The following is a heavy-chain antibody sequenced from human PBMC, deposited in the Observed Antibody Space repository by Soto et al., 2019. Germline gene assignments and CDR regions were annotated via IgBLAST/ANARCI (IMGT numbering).Heavy chain of an antibody. CDR3: ARGQEGVVATH. CDR1: GGSLSGYY. V-gene: IGHV4-34*01. D-gene: IGHD5-12*01. J-gene: IGHJ4*02. CDR2: VKDGGHT. Sequence: QVQLQQWGAGLLKPSETLSLNCAVTGGSLSGYYWSWIRQPPGKGLEWIGEVKDGGHTNYSPSLRGRVRISPHPSHNQCSLRLNSVTAEDTGVYYCARGQEGVVATHWDQGSLVTVSS.